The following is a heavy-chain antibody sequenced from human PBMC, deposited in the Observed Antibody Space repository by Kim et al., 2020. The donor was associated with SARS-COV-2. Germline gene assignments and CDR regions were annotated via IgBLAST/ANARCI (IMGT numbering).Heavy chain of an antibody. D-gene: IGHD4-17*01. Sequence: SVKVSCKASGGTFSSYAISWVRQAPGQGLEWMGGIIPILGTANYAQKFQGRVTITADESTSTAYMELSSLRSEDTAVYYCARGDYGEAWFDPWGQGTLVTVSS. CDR2: IIPILGTA. CDR3: ARGDYGEAWFDP. CDR1: GGTFSSYA. V-gene: IGHV1-69*13. J-gene: IGHJ5*02.